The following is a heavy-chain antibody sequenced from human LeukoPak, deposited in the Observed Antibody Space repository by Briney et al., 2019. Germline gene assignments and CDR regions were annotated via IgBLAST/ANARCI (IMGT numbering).Heavy chain of an antibody. CDR2: ISGRGSTI. D-gene: IGHD6-13*01. J-gene: IGHJ4*02. CDR1: GFTFSDYY. V-gene: IGHV3-11*01. CDR3: ARDPLAAAGADY. Sequence: GGSLRLSCAASGFTFSDYYMSWIRQAPGRGLEWISYISGRGSTIYYADSVRGRFTVSRDSAKNSLYLQMTSLRAEDTAVYYCARDPLAAAGADYWGQGTLVTFSS.